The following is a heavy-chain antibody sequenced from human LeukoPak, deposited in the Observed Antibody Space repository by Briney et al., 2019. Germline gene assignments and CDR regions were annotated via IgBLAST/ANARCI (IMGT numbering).Heavy chain of an antibody. J-gene: IGHJ4*02. Sequence: PGGSLRLSCAASGFTFSSYWMSWVRQAPGKGLEWVANIKQDGSEKYYVDSVKGRFTISRDNAKNSLCLQMNSLRAEDTAVYYCAREGVAVDLDYWDQGTLVTVSS. CDR1: GFTFSSYW. V-gene: IGHV3-7*03. D-gene: IGHD6-19*01. CDR2: IKQDGSEK. CDR3: AREGVAVDLDY.